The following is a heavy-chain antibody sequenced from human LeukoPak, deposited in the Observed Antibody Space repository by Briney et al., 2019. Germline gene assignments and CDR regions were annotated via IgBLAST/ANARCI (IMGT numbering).Heavy chain of an antibody. Sequence: SETLSLTCVVYGGSFSGYYWSWIRQPPGKGLEWIGEINHSGSTNYNPSLKSRVTISVDTSKNQFSLKLSSVTAADTAVYYCARDKGTYYYGYNWFDPWGQGTLVTVSS. V-gene: IGHV4-34*01. D-gene: IGHD3-10*01. CDR3: ARDKGTYYYGYNWFDP. CDR2: INHSGST. J-gene: IGHJ5*02. CDR1: GGSFSGYY.